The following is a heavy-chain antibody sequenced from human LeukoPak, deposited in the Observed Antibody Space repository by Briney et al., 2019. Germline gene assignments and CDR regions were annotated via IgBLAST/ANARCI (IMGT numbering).Heavy chain of an antibody. J-gene: IGHJ3*01. CDR1: GDTFTTYD. CDR2: INTNSGNT. Sequence: GASVKVSCKASGDTFTTYDINWVRQAPGQGLEWLGYINTNSGNTGYARKFQGRVTITRTTSISTAYMELRSLRYEDTAVYYCARRSGSGRHPFHVWGQGTLVAVSS. V-gene: IGHV1-8*03. CDR3: ARRSGSGRHPFHV. D-gene: IGHD3-10*01.